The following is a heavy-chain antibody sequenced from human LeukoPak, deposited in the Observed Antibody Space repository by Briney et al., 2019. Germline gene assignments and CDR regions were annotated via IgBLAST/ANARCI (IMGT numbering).Heavy chain of an antibody. CDR2: ISSSSSTI. CDR3: AKDSATSGWSGGFHF. V-gene: IGHV3-48*01. J-gene: IGHJ4*02. Sequence: GGSLRLSCAASGFTFSSYSMNWVRQAPGKGLEWVSYISSSSSTIYYADSVKGRFTISRDNAKNSLYLQMNSLRAEDTAVYYCAKDSATSGWSGGFHFWGQGALVTVSS. D-gene: IGHD6-19*01. CDR1: GFTFSSYS.